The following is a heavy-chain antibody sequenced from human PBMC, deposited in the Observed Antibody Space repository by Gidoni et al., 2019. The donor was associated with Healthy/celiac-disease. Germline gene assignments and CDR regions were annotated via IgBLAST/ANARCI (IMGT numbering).Heavy chain of an antibody. CDR2: IYSGGST. CDR1: GFTVSSNY. D-gene: IGHD4-17*01. CDR3: ARDLYGVTTDYYGMDV. V-gene: IGHV3-53*01. Sequence: EVQLVESGGGLIQPGGSLRLSCAASGFTVSSNYMSWVRQAPGKGLEWVSVIYSGGSTYYADSVKGRFTISRDNSKNTLYLQMNSLRAEDTAVYYCARDLYGVTTDYYGMDVWGQGTTVTVSS. J-gene: IGHJ6*02.